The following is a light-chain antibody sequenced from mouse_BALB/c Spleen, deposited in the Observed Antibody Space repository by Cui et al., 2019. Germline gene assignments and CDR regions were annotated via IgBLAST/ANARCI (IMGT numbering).Light chain of an antibody. Sequence: QIVLTQSPAIMSASPGAKVTMTCSASSSVRYMYWYQQKPGSSPRLLIYDTSNLASGVPVRFSGSGSGTSYSLTISRMEAEDAATYYCQQWSSYPRTFGGGTKLEIK. J-gene: IGKJ1*01. CDR1: SSVRY. CDR3: QQWSSYPRT. CDR2: DTS. V-gene: IGKV4-55*01.